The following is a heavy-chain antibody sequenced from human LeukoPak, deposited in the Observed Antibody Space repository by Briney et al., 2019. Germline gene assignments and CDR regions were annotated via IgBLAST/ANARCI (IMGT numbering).Heavy chain of an antibody. V-gene: IGHV1-8*01. CDR1: GYTFTSYD. CDR3: ARGITLLNAFDY. Sequence: ASVKVSCKASGYTFTSYDINWVRQATGQGLEWMGWMNPNSGNTGYAQKFQGRVTVTRNTSISTAYMELSSLRSEDTAVYYCARGITLLNAFDYWGQGTLVTVSS. CDR2: MNPNSGNT. J-gene: IGHJ4*02. D-gene: IGHD1-20*01.